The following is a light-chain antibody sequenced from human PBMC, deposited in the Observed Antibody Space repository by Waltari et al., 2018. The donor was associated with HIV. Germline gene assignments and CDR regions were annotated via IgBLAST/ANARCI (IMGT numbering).Light chain of an antibody. CDR2: DVT. V-gene: IGLV2-14*03. J-gene: IGLJ1*01. CDR1: SSDVGLYNY. CDR3: TSYTTIFTYV. Sequence: QSALTQPASVSGSPGQSITISCTGTSSDVGLYNYVSCYQQHPGKAPKLMIYDVTNRPSGVADRFPGSKSGNTASLTISGLQAEDEADYYCTSYTTIFTYVFGTGTWVSVL.